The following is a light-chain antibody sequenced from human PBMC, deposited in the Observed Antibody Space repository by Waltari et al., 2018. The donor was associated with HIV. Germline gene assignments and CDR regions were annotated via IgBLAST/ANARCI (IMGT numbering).Light chain of an antibody. Sequence: EIVLTQSPGTLSLSPGDRATLSWRASQSVRSDYLAWYRQNPGQAPRLLIYDASTRATGIPVRFSGSGSGTDFTLTISRLEPEDFAVYYCQQYGDSPRTFGQGTTVEIK. CDR2: DAS. CDR3: QQYGDSPRT. J-gene: IGKJ1*01. V-gene: IGKV3-20*01. CDR1: QSVRSDY.